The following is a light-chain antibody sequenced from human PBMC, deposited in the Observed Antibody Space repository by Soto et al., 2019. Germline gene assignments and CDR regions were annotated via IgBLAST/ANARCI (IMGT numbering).Light chain of an antibody. V-gene: IGKV2-30*01. CDR1: QSVVYSDGNAY. CDR2: TVS. J-gene: IGKJ1*01. Sequence: DVVMTQSPPSLPVTLGQPASISCRSSQSVVYSDGNAYLNWFQQRPGQSPRRLIYTVSNRDSRVTSRFSGGGSGTDFTLKISRVEAEDVGIYYCMKVTYWPPPFGQGTKVGI. CDR3: MKVTYWPPP.